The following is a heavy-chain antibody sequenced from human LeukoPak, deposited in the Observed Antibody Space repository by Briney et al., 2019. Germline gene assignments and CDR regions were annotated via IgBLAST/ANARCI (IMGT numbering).Heavy chain of an antibody. CDR3: ARDRDGYNFYY. D-gene: IGHD5-24*01. J-gene: IGHJ4*02. CDR1: GFTFSSYE. CDR2: ISSSGSTI. V-gene: IGHV3-48*03. Sequence: GGSLRLSCAASGFTFSSYEMNWVRQAPAKGLEWVSYISSSGSTIYYADSVKGRFTISRDNAKNSLYLQMNSLRAEDTAVYYCARDRDGYNFYYWGQGTLVTVSS.